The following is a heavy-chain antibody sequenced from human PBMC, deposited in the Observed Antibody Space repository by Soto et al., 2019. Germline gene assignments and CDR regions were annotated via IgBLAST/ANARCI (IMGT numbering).Heavy chain of an antibody. Sequence: GGSLRLSCAASGLTFSSYARSWVRQAPGKGLEWVSAISGSGGSTYYADSVKGRFTISRDNSKNTLYLQMNSLRAEDTAVYYCATASRPPPSLYYYYYYGMDVWGQGTTVTVSS. CDR3: ATASRPPPSLYYYYYYGMDV. CDR1: GLTFSSYA. CDR2: ISGSGGST. D-gene: IGHD6-6*01. J-gene: IGHJ6*02. V-gene: IGHV3-23*01.